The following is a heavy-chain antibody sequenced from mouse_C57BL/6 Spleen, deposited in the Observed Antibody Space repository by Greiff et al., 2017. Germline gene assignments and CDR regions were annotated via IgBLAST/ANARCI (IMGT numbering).Heavy chain of an antibody. D-gene: IGHD2-1*01. CDR1: GYSITSGYY. V-gene: IGHV3-6*01. Sequence: EVKLMESGPGLVKPSQSLSLTCTVTGYSITSGYYWNWIRHIPGNKLEWKVYIRNDGSNNYNTTLKNRFSITRDTSKNQFFLKLNSVTTEDAASYYCASKDYCNYYDWGQGTTLTVSS. CDR3: ASKDYCNYYD. J-gene: IGHJ2*01. CDR2: IRNDGSN.